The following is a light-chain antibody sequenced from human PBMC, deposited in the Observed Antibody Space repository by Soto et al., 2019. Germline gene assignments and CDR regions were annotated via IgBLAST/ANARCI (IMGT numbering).Light chain of an antibody. J-gene: IGKJ1*01. CDR3: QQSITYPWT. CDR2: KPS. CDR1: QNIDMY. Sequence: DIQMTQSPSTLSASAGDRVTITCRASQNIDMYLARNPQKPGQAPSLQIHKPSSLQSGDPSRFSGSGSGTEFTLTISSLQPDDFATYYCQQSITYPWTFGQGKKVDIK. V-gene: IGKV1-5*03.